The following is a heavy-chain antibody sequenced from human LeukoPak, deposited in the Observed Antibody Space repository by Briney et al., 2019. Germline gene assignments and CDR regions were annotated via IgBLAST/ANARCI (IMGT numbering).Heavy chain of an antibody. CDR3: ARDSCSSTSCPRYYYYYGMDV. V-gene: IGHV1-18*01. Sequence: GASVKVSCKASGYTFTSYGISWVRQAPGQGLEWMGWISAYNGNTNYAQKLQGRVTMTTDTSTSTAYMELRSLRSDDTAVYYCARDSCSSTSCPRYYYYYGMDVWGQGTTVTASS. D-gene: IGHD2-2*01. CDR1: GYTFTSYG. J-gene: IGHJ6*02. CDR2: ISAYNGNT.